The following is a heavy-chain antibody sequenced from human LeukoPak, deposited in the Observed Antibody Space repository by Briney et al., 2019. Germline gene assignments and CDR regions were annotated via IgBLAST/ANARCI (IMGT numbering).Heavy chain of an antibody. J-gene: IGHJ5*02. Sequence: ASVTVSLKSFGYTFTSYGISWVRQAPGQGLEWMGWFSAYNGNTNYSQKLQGRVTMTTDTSTSTAYMELRSLRSDDTAVYYCAIDRVLRYFDWLLEPNNGFDPWGQGTLVTVSS. CDR1: GYTFTSYG. D-gene: IGHD3-9*01. CDR3: AIDRVLRYFDWLLEPNNGFDP. V-gene: IGHV1-18*01. CDR2: FSAYNGNT.